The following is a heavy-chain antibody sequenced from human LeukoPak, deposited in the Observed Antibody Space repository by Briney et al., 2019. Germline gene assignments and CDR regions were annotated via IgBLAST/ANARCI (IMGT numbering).Heavy chain of an antibody. J-gene: IGHJ4*02. CDR1: EGTFSSYA. V-gene: IGHV1-69*05. Sequence: SVKVSCKASEGTFSSYAISWVRQAPGQGLEWMGRIIPIFGTANYAQKFQGRVTITTDESTSTAYMELSSLRSEDTAVYYCARVLSYYGSSGYPPFDWGQGTLVTVSS. D-gene: IGHD3-22*01. CDR2: IIPIFGTA. CDR3: ARVLSYYGSSGYPPFD.